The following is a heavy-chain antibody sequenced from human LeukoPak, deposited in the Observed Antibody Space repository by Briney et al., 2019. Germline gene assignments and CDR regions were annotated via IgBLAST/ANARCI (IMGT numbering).Heavy chain of an antibody. CDR3: ARAAAGHFGSGSNFDL. Sequence: GGSLRLSCAASGFTFSDYYMSWIRQAPGKGLEWVSYISSSGSTIYYADSVKGRFTISRDKAKTSLYLQMNSLRAEVTAVYYCARAAAGHFGSGSNFDLWGRGTLVTVSS. J-gene: IGHJ2*01. V-gene: IGHV3-11*01. CDR1: GFTFSDYY. D-gene: IGHD3-10*01. CDR2: ISSSGSTI.